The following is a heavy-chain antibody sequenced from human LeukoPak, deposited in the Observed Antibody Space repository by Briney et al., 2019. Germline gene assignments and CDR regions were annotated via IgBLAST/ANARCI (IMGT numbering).Heavy chain of an antibody. CDR1: GATFSSNA. V-gene: IGHV1-69*05. D-gene: IGHD3-22*01. Sequence: SVKVSCKASGATFSSNAISWVRQAPGQGLEWMGGIFPIFGTAINAYKFHGRVRITTDESTTTAYMELSSLRSEDTAVYYCASSDSSGYYYSLDYWGQGTLVTVSS. J-gene: IGHJ4*02. CDR2: IFPIFGTA. CDR3: ASSDSSGYYYSLDY.